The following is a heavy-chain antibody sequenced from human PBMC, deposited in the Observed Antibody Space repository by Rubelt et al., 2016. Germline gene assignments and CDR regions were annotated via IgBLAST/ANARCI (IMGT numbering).Heavy chain of an antibody. J-gene: IGHJ4*02. D-gene: IGHD2-15*01. V-gene: IGHV5-51*01. CDR1: GYSFTSYW. CDR2: IYPADYDI. CDR3: ARHVLHCSGGSCYQFDY. Sequence: GQSLKISCKGSGYSFTSYWIGWVRQMPGKGLEWMGIIYPADYDIRYSPSFQGRVTISIDKSINTAYLQGSSLMASDTAMYYCARHVLHCSGGSCYQFDYWGQGTLVTVSS.